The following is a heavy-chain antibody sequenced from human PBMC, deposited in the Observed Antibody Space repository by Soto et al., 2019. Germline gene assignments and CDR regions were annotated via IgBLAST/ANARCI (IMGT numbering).Heavy chain of an antibody. CDR1: GGSISGSHW. J-gene: IGHJ3*02. Sequence: SETLSLTCVVSGGSISGSHWWSWVRQFPGMGLEWIGEVYHSGPTNYNPSFKSRVTLSADKSKNQLSLKLTSVTVADTAVYYCARASRGELSYYAFDIWGQGTMVTVSS. V-gene: IGHV4-4*02. CDR3: ARASRGELSYYAFDI. D-gene: IGHD3-16*02. CDR2: VYHSGPT.